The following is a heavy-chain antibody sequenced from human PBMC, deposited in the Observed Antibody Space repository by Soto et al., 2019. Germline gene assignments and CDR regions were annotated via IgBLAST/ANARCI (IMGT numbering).Heavy chain of an antibody. CDR2: IYYSGST. CDR1: GGSISSSSYY. Sequence: PSETLSLTCTVSGGSISSSSYYWGWIRQPPGKGLEWIGSIYYSGSTYYNPSLKSRVTISVDTSKNQFSLKLSSVTAADTAVYYCAGQQLAYYYDSSGPVDWFDPWGQGTLVTVSS. V-gene: IGHV4-39*01. CDR3: AGQQLAYYYDSSGPVDWFDP. J-gene: IGHJ5*02. D-gene: IGHD3-22*01.